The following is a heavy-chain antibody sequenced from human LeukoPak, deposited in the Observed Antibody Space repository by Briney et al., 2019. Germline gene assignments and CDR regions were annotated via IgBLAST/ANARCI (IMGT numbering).Heavy chain of an antibody. CDR3: ARALHDAFDI. CDR1: GFTFGDYY. CDR2: ISSSGTNK. Sequence: GRSLRLSCAASGFTFGDYYMGWVRQAPGKGLEWVSYISSSGTNKLYPDSVKGRFTISRDNARNSLYLQFNSLTAGDTAVYYCARALHDAFDIWGQGTKVTVSS. V-gene: IGHV3-11*01. J-gene: IGHJ3*02.